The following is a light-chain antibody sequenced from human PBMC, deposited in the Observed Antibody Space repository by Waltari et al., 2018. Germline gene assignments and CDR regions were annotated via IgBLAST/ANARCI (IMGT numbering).Light chain of an antibody. V-gene: IGKV2-30*01. CDR2: NVS. Sequence: DVVMTQSPLFLPATLGQPASFSCRSSQSLVYSDGVTYLNWFQQRPGHSPSLLIYNVSNRDSGVPDRFSGSGSGTDFTLKISRVEAEDGGVYYCMHSVEWPWTFGRGTKVEI. CDR1: QSLVYSDGVTY. CDR3: MHSVEWPWT. J-gene: IGKJ1*01.